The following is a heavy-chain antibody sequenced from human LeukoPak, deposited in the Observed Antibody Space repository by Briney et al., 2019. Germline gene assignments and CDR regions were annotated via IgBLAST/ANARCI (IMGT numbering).Heavy chain of an antibody. J-gene: IGHJ4*02. D-gene: IGHD3-9*01. CDR3: AKTLREFYDWLLPDY. CDR1: GFTFSSYG. CDR2: ISYDGSNK. Sequence: GRSLRLSCAASGFTFSSYGMHWVRQAPGKGLEWGAVISYDGSNKYYADSVKGRFTISRDNSKNTLYLQMNSLRAEDTAVYYCAKTLREFYDWLLPDYWGQGTLVTVSS. V-gene: IGHV3-30*18.